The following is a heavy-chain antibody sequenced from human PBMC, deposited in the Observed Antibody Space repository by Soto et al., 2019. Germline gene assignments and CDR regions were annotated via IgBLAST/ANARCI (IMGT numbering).Heavy chain of an antibody. V-gene: IGHV3-64*04. CDR2: ISYNGGSK. CDR3: ARGLDGYYDY. CDR1: GFTFSSYA. J-gene: IGHJ4*02. Sequence: GGSLRLSCAASGFTFSSYAMHWVRQAPGKGLEYVSAISYNGGSKYYAYSVKGRFTISRDNSKNTLYLQMNSLRAEDTAVYYCARGLDGYYDYWGQGTLVTVSS. D-gene: IGHD3-16*01.